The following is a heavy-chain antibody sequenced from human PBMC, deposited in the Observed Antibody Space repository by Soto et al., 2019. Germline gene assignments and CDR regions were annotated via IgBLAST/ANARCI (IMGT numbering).Heavy chain of an antibody. CDR3: ARGGDGDNWGNFFDY. D-gene: IGHD3-16*01. CDR1: GYTFTAYY. Sequence: GASVTVSCKASGYTFTAYYMHWLRQAPGHGLEWVGTIKLSGGTTIYAQKLQGRVTLTRDTSTSTVYMELNSLRSDDTAVYYCARGGDGDNWGNFFDYWGQGTPVTVSS. V-gene: IGHV1-46*04. J-gene: IGHJ4*02. CDR2: IKLSGGTT.